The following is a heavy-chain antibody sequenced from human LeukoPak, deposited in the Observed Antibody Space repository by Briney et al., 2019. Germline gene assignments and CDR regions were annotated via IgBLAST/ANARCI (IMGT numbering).Heavy chain of an antibody. D-gene: IGHD3-16*02. CDR2: ISGSGGST. CDR3: AKEAYDYVWGSYRKY. J-gene: IGHJ4*02. V-gene: IGHV3-23*01. CDR1: GFTFSSYS. Sequence: GGSLRLSCAASGFTFSSYSMNWVRQAPGKGLEWVSAISGSGGSTYYADSVKGRFTISRDNSKNTLYLQMNSLRAEDTAVYYCAKEAYDYVWGSYRKYWGQGTLVTVSS.